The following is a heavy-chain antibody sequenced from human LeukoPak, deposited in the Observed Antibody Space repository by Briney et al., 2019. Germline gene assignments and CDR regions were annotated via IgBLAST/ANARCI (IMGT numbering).Heavy chain of an antibody. V-gene: IGHV4-30-4*01. CDR3: TRERKYYYDSSGHRPYYFDY. CDR2: IYYSGST. D-gene: IGHD3-22*01. J-gene: IGHJ4*02. Sequence: SQTLSLTCIVSGGSISSGDYYWSWIRQPPGKGLEWIGYIYYSGSTYYNTSLKSRVTISVDTPKNQFSLKLSSVTAADTAVYYCTRERKYYYDSSGHRPYYFDYWGQGTLVTVSS. CDR1: GGSISSGDYY.